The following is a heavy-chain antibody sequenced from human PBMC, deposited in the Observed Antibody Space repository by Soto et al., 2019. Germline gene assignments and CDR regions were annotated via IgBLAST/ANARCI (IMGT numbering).Heavy chain of an antibody. CDR1: GFSLSTRGVG. CDR3: AHIGVSRWFDF. CDR2: IYWDDDK. Sequence: QITLKESGPTLVKPTQTLTLTCTFSGFSLSTRGVGVGWIRQPPGKALEWLALIYWDDDKRYSPSLKTRLTXTXXTSNTQVVLTMTNMDPVDTATYSCAHIGVSRWFDFWGQGTLVTVSS. J-gene: IGHJ4*02. V-gene: IGHV2-5*02. D-gene: IGHD6-13*01.